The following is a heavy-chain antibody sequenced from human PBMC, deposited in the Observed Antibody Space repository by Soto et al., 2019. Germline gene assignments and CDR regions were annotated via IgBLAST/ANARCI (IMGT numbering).Heavy chain of an antibody. CDR1: GGTFSGYY. J-gene: IGHJ6*03. CDR2: INLSGST. Sequence: PSETLSLTCSVYGGTFSGYYWSWIRQPPGKGLEWIGEINLSGSTNYNPSLKSRVAISVDTSKNQFSLNLSSVTAADTAVYYCARRGYCDTTSCYGHYYYYYMEVWGKGTTVTVSS. D-gene: IGHD2-2*01. CDR3: ARRGYCDTTSCYGHYYYYYMEV. V-gene: IGHV4-34*01.